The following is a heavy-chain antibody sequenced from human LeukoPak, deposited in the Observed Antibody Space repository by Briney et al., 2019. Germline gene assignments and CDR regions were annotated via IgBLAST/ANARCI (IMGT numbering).Heavy chain of an antibody. CDR1: GFSLSTSGVG. V-gene: IGHV2-5*02. J-gene: IGHJ4*02. D-gene: IGHD2-15*01. CDR2: IYGDEDK. Sequence: SGPTLVKPTQTLXLTCTFSGFSLSTSGVGVGWIRQPPGKALEWLALIYGDEDKRYRPSLESRVTITKDTSKNQVILTLTNMDPVDTATYFCVQSSGYCSGSSCYRYWGQGTLVTVSS. CDR3: VQSSGYCSGSSCYRY.